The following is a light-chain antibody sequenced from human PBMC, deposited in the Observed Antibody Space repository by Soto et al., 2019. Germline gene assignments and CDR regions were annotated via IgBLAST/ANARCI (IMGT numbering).Light chain of an antibody. V-gene: IGKV1-27*01. Sequence: DIQMTQSPSSLSASVGDRVTITCRASQGIDTYLAWYQQKPGQVPNLLIYAASTLQSGVPSRFSGSGSGTDFTLTISSLQPVDVATYFCQKYTRAPFTFGPGTKVDIK. CDR2: AAS. CDR3: QKYTRAPFT. CDR1: QGIDTY. J-gene: IGKJ3*01.